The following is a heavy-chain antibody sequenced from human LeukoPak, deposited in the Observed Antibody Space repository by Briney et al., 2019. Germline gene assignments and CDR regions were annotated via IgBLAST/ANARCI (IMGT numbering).Heavy chain of an antibody. V-gene: IGHV3-23*01. J-gene: IGHJ5*02. CDR2: ISGSGSST. D-gene: IGHD6-19*01. CDR3: AKDTVAVAALFDP. Sequence: GGSLRLSCAASGFTFSNYAMSWVRQAPGKGLEWLSSISGSGSSTYYADSVKGRFTISRDNSKNTLDLKMNSLRAEDTAVYYCAKDTVAVAALFDPWGQGTLVTVSS. CDR1: GFTFSNYA.